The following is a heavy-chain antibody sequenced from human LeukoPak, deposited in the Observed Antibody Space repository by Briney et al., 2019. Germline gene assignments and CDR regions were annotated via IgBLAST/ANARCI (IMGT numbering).Heavy chain of an antibody. V-gene: IGHV4-39*07. Sequence: SETLSLTCTVSGGSISSGSYYWSWIRQSPGKGLEWIAEINHRGDTNYNPSVKSRVTISVDTSKNQFSLKITSLTAADTAVYYCARGPTISETGYFDYWGQGTLVTVSS. D-gene: IGHD1-1*01. CDR3: ARGPTISETGYFDY. J-gene: IGHJ4*03. CDR2: INHRGDT. CDR1: GGSISSGSYY.